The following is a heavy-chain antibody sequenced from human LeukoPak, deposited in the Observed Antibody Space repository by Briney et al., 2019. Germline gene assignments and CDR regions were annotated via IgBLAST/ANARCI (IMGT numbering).Heavy chain of an antibody. V-gene: IGHV3-33*06. J-gene: IGHJ4*02. D-gene: IGHD4-11*01. CDR2: IWSDATNQ. CDR3: AKDAQRGFDYSNALEH. Sequence: GTSLTPSCEASRFTFSHFGMHWVSQAPGKGLEWVAVIWSDATNQYYGDSVKGRFTISRDNFTQTVSLQMDSLRAEHTAVYYCAKDAQRGFDYSNALEHWGQGSLVTVSS. CDR1: RFTFSHFG.